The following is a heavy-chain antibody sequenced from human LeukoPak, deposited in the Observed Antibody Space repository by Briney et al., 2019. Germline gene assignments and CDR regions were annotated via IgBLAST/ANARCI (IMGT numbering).Heavy chain of an antibody. Sequence: SETLSLTCAVSGGSISSGGYSWSWIRQPPGKGLEWIGYIYHSGSTYYNPSLKSRVTISVDRSKNQFSLKLSSVTAADTAVYYCAREFTGTNLGGFDPWGQGTLVTVSS. J-gene: IGHJ5*02. CDR3: AREFTGTNLGGFDP. D-gene: IGHD1/OR15-1a*01. V-gene: IGHV4-30-2*01. CDR2: IYHSGST. CDR1: GGSISSGGYS.